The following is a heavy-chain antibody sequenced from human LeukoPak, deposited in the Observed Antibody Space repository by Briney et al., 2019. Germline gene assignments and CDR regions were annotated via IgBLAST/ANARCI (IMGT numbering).Heavy chain of an antibody. CDR3: ARGSVGTPPPFDF. CDR2: TSFDGSSQ. CDR1: GFTFSRYA. V-gene: IGHV3-30-3*01. D-gene: IGHD2-15*01. J-gene: IGHJ4*02. Sequence: GGSLRLSCAASGFTFSRYALHWDRQAPGKGLEWVALTSFDGSSQYYADFVKGRFTISKDNSKNTLYLQMNSLKTEDTAVYYCARGSVGTPPPFDFWGQGTLVTVCS.